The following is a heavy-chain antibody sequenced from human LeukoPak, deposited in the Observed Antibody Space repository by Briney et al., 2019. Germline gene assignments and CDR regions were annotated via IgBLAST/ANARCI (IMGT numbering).Heavy chain of an antibody. CDR1: GFTFSSYG. D-gene: IGHD2-2*01. V-gene: IGHV3-30*02. J-gene: IGHJ4*02. CDR2: IRYDGSNK. CDR3: AKDGRRVVPAANPSTDY. Sequence: PGGSLRLSCAASGFTFSSYGMQWVRQAPGKGLEWVAFIRYDGSNKYYADSVKGRFTISRDNSKNTLYLQMNSLRAEDTAVYYCAKDGRRVVPAANPSTDYWGQGTLVTVSS.